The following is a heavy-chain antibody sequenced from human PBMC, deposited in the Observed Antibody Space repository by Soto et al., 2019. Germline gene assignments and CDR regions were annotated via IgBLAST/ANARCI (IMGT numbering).Heavy chain of an antibody. D-gene: IGHD7-27*01. CDR1: GFTFSNAW. CDR3: TTERDENWGEAVRDDAFDI. CDR2: IKSKTDGGTT. J-gene: IGHJ3*02. V-gene: IGHV3-15*01. Sequence: GGSLRLSCAASGFTFSNAWMSWVRQAPGKGLEWVGRIKSKTDGGTTDYAAPVKGRFTISRDDSKNTLYLQMNSLKTEDTAGYYCTTERDENWGEAVRDDAFDIWGQGTMVTVSS.